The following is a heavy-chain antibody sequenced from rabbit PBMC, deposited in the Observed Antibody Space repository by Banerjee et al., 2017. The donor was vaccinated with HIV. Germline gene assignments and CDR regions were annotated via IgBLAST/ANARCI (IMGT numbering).Heavy chain of an antibody. J-gene: IGHJ2*01. CDR1: GFSFSSIYY. D-gene: IGHD8-1*01. CDR2: IYGGSSGTT. CDR3: ARAGSTYYTGAFDP. Sequence: QSLEESGGDLVKPEGSLTPTCTAPGFSFSSIYYMFWARQAPGKGLEWIACIYGGSSGTTGYASWAKGRFTISKTSSTTVTLQMTSLTAADTATYFCARAGSTYYTGAFDPWGQGTLVTVS. V-gene: IGHV1S40*01.